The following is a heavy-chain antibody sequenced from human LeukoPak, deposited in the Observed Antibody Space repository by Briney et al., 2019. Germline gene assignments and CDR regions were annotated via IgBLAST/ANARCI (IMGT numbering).Heavy chain of an antibody. J-gene: IGHJ4*02. Sequence: PGGSLRLSCAASGFTFSDYYMSWIRQAPGKGLEWISYISSSGSTIYYADSVKGRFTISRDNAKNSLYLQVNSLRAEDTAVYYCARDRRLVGSIRPPPYWGQGTLVTVSS. V-gene: IGHV3-11*04. CDR2: ISSSGSTI. CDR1: GFTFSDYY. D-gene: IGHD1-26*01. CDR3: ARDRRLVGSIRPPPY.